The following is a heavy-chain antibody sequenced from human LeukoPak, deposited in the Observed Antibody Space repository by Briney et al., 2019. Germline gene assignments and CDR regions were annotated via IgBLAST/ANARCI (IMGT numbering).Heavy chain of an antibody. CDR2: IYYSGST. CDR1: GGSISSGGYY. CDR3: ARGGVGGYDYFDS. V-gene: IGHV4-30-4*01. D-gene: IGHD5-12*01. J-gene: IGHJ4*02. Sequence: SQTLSLTCTVSGGSISSGGYYWSWIRQPPGEGLEWIGYIYYSGSTYYHPPLRSRVTMSVDTSKNQFSLKLNSVTAAETAMYFCARGGVGGYDYFDSWGQGTLVAVSS.